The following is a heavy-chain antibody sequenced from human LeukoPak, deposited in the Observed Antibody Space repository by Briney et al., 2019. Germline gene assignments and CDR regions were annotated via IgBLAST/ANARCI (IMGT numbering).Heavy chain of an antibody. Sequence: GGSLRLSCAASGFTFSSFSMNWVRLAPGKGLEWVSSISSSSSYIYYADSVKGRFTISRDNAKNSLYLQMNSLRAEDTAVYYCARGADILTGYVTFDYWGQGSLVTVSS. V-gene: IGHV3-21*01. D-gene: IGHD3-9*01. CDR1: GFTFSSFS. CDR3: ARGADILTGYVTFDY. CDR2: ISSSSSYI. J-gene: IGHJ4*02.